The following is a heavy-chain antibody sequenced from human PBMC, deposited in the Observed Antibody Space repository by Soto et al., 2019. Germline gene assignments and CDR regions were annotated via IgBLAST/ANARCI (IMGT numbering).Heavy chain of an antibody. CDR3: ARDNLYYGSASYYILYRYFDL. D-gene: IGHD3-10*01. V-gene: IGHV3-30-3*01. J-gene: IGHJ2*01. CDR1: GFTFSSYA. Sequence: QVQLVESGGGVVQPGRSLRLSCAASGFTFSSYAMHWVRQAPGKGLEWVAVISYDGSNKYYADSVKGRFTISRDNSKNTLYLQMNSLRAEDTAVYYCARDNLYYGSASYYILYRYFDLWGRGTLVTVSS. CDR2: ISYDGSNK.